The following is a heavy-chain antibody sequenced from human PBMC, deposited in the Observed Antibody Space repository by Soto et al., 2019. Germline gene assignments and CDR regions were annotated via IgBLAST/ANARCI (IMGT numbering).Heavy chain of an antibody. CDR2: INHSGST. CDR1: GGSFSGYY. Sequence: SETLSLTCAVYGGSFSGYYWSWIRQPPGKGLEWIGEINHSGSTNYNPSLKSRVTISVDTSKNQFSLKLSSVTAADTAVYYSARGTVAGTPPGGRDGYRFVYWGQGTLVTVS. V-gene: IGHV4-34*01. D-gene: IGHD6-19*01. CDR3: ARGTVAGTPPGGRDGYRFVY. J-gene: IGHJ4*02.